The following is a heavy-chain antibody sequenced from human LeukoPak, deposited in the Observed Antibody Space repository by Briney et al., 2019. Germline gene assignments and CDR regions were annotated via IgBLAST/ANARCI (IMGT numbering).Heavy chain of an antibody. CDR2: IYSGGST. CDR1: WFTVSSNH. CDR3: ARSGERYFDCIDY. D-gene: IGHD3-9*01. V-gene: IGHV3-53*01. Sequence: GGALRPSRAAPWFTVSSNHISWVRPAPGKGVEWVSIIYSGGSTYYADSVKGRFTISRDNTKNTLYLQMNSLRAEDTAVYYCARSGERYFDCIDYWGQGTLVTVSS. J-gene: IGHJ4*02.